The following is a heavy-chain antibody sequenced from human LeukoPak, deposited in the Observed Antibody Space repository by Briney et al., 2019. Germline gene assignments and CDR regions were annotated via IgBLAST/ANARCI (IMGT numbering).Heavy chain of an antibody. CDR2: ISGSGGST. CDR3: AKGGWYYDSSGYPSLNDPFDY. CDR1: GFTFSSYA. D-gene: IGHD3-22*01. Sequence: GGSLRLSCAASGFTFSSYAMSWVRQAPGKGLEWASAISGSGGSTYYADSVKGRFTISRDNSKNTLYLQMNSLRAEDTAVYYCAKGGWYYDSSGYPSLNDPFDYWGQGTLVTVSS. V-gene: IGHV3-23*01. J-gene: IGHJ4*02.